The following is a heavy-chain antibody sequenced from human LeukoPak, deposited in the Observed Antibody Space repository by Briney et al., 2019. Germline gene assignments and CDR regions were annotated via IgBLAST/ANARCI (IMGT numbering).Heavy chain of an antibody. V-gene: IGHV3-48*02. J-gene: IGHJ5*02. CDR1: GFTFSSYS. D-gene: IGHD3-22*01. CDR3: ARGGGYYDSSGYYGHDWFDP. Sequence: GSLRLCCAATGFTFSSYSMNWVRQAPGKGLERDSYISSSSSTIYYADSVKGRFTIPRDNAKNSLYLQMNSLRDEVTAVYYCARGGGYYDSSGYYGHDWFDPWGQGTLVTVSS. CDR2: ISSSSSTI.